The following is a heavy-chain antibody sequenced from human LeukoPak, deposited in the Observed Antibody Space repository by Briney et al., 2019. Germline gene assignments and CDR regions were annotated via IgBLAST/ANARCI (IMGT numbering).Heavy chain of an antibody. CDR2: ISSDSNYI. D-gene: IGHD3-9*01. CDR3: ARDSGEILTGYFGY. CDR1: GFTFSSYS. J-gene: IGHJ4*02. Sequence: PGGSLRLSCAASGFTFSSYSMNWVRQAPGKGLEWVSSISSDSNYIFYADSVQGRFTISRDNSQNTLYLQMNSLRAEDTAVYYCARDSGEILTGYFGYWGQGTLVTVSS. V-gene: IGHV3-21*04.